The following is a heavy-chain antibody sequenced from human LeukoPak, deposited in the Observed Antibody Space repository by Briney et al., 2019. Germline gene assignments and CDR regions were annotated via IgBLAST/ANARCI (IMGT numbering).Heavy chain of an antibody. CDR2: IIPIFGTA. CDR3: ASGISSSWYGGVYYYYMDV. CDR1: GGTFSSYA. J-gene: IGHJ6*03. V-gene: IGHV1-69*13. Sequence: GASVKVSCKASGGTFSSYAISWVRQAPGQGLEWMGGIIPIFGTANYAQKFQGRVTITADESTSTAYMELSSLRSEDTVVYYCASGISSSWYGGVYYYYMDVWGKGTTVTVSS. D-gene: IGHD6-13*01.